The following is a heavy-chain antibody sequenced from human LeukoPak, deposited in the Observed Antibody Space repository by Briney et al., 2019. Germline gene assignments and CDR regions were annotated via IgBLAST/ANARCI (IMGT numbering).Heavy chain of an antibody. J-gene: IGHJ4*02. CDR1: GGSISSYY. CDR2: IYYSGST. V-gene: IGHV4-59*01. Sequence: PSETLSLTCTVSGGSISSYYWSWIRQPPGKGLEWIGYIYYSGSTNYNPSLKSRVTISVDTSKNQFSLKLSSVTAADTAVYYCARDLLGGYFDYWGQGTLVTVSS. CDR3: ARDLLGGYFDY. D-gene: IGHD3-16*01.